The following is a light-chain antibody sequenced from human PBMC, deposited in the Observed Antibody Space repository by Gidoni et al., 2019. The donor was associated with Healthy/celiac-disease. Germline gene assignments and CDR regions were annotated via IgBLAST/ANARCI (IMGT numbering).Light chain of an antibody. V-gene: IGKV1-39*01. CDR2: AAS. CDR3: QQSYSTLFT. J-gene: IGKJ3*01. CDR1: QSISSY. Sequence: DIQMTQSPSSLSASVGDRVTITCRARQSISSYLNWYQQKPGEAPKLLIYAASSLQSGVPSRFSGSGSGTDFTLTISSLQPEDFATYYCQQSYSTLFTFGPGTKVDIK.